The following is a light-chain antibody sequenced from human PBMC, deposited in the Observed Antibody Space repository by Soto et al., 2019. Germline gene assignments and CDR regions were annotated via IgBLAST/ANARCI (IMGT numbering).Light chain of an antibody. V-gene: IGKV3-20*01. Sequence: IVLTQSPGTLSLSPGERATLSCRASQSVSSSYLAWYQKKPGQAPRLLIYGASSRATGIPDRFSGSGSGTDFTLTISRLEPEDFAVYYCQQYGNSPWTFGQGTNVEIK. CDR3: QQYGNSPWT. CDR1: QSVSSSY. J-gene: IGKJ1*01. CDR2: GAS.